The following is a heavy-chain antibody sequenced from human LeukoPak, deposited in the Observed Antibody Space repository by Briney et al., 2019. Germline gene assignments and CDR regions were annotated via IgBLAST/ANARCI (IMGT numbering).Heavy chain of an antibody. CDR1: GFTFSSYS. V-gene: IGHV3-21*01. Sequence: GGSLRLSCAASGFTFSSYSMNWVRQAPGKGLEWVSSISSSSSYIYYADSVKGRFTISRDNAKNSLYLQMNSLRAEDTAVYYCARDRINPAYYDSSGYLPDYWGQGTLVTVSS. D-gene: IGHD3-22*01. CDR2: ISSSSSYI. J-gene: IGHJ4*02. CDR3: ARDRINPAYYDSSGYLPDY.